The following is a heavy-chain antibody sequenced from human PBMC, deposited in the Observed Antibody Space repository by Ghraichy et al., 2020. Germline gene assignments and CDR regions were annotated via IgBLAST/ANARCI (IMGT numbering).Heavy chain of an antibody. D-gene: IGHD3-9*01. Sequence: GGSLRLSCAASGFTFSNAWMSWVRQAPGKGLEWVGRIKSKTDGGTTDYAAPVKGRFTISRDDSKNTLYLQMNSLKTEDPAVYYCTTDRFEWFPRPYDDYWGQGTLVTVSS. V-gene: IGHV3-15*01. J-gene: IGHJ4*02. CDR1: GFTFSNAW. CDR3: TTDRFEWFPRPYDDY. CDR2: IKSKTDGGTT.